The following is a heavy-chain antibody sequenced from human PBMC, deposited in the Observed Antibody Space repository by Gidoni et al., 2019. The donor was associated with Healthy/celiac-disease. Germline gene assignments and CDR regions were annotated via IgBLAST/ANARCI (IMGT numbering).Heavy chain of an antibody. CDR2: ISSSSSYT. Sequence: QVQLVESGGGLVKPGGSLRLSCAASGFTFSNYYMSWIRQAPGKGLEWVSYISSSSSYTNYADSVKGRFTISRDNAKNSLYLQMNSLRAEDTAVYYCAGNLLLWFGESGPLQHWGQGTLVTVSS. CDR1: GFTFSNYY. V-gene: IGHV3-11*05. D-gene: IGHD3-10*01. CDR3: AGNLLLWFGESGPLQH. J-gene: IGHJ1*01.